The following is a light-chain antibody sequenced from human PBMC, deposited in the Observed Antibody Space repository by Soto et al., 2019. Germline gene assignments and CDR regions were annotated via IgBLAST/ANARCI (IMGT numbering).Light chain of an antibody. J-gene: IGKJ4*01. V-gene: IGKV3-11*01. CDR2: DAS. Sequence: EIVLTQSPATLFLSPGERATLSCRASQSISSHLAWYQQKPGQAPRLLMYDASNRATGIPARFSGSGSGTDFTLTISSLEPEDFVVYYCQQRPNWPLTFGGGTKVEIK. CDR1: QSISSH. CDR3: QQRPNWPLT.